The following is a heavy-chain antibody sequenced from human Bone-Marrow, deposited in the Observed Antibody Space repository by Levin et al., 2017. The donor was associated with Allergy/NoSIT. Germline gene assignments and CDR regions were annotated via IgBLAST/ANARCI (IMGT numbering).Heavy chain of an antibody. Sequence: GESLKISCVASGFTFSSYAMYWVRQAPGKGLEWVTLISYDGSDEFYADSVKGRFTISRDNSDDTVYLQMNNLRRDDTGVYYCARKEGYDFWSGSDWGQGTLVTVSS. CDR2: ISYDGSDE. D-gene: IGHD3-3*01. J-gene: IGHJ4*02. CDR3: ARKEGYDFWSGSD. V-gene: IGHV3-30*03. CDR1: GFTFSSYA.